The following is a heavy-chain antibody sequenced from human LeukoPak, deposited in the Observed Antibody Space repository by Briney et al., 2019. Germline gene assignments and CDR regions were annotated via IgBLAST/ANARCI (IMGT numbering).Heavy chain of an antibody. Sequence: GGSLRLSCAASEFSVGSNYMTWVRQAPGKGLEWVSLIYSDGSTYYADSVKGRFTISRDNSKNTLYLQMNSLRAEDTAVYYCARDPSSGWYLKGWFDPWGQGTLVTVSS. V-gene: IGHV3-66*01. J-gene: IGHJ5*02. CDR1: EFSVGSNY. D-gene: IGHD6-19*01. CDR3: ARDPSSGWYLKGWFDP. CDR2: IYSDGST.